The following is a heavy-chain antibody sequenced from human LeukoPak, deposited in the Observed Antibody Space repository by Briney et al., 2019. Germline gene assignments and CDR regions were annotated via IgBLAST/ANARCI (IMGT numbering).Heavy chain of an antibody. V-gene: IGHV4-38-2*02. CDR3: SRVLLGSAFDY. Sequence: SETLSLTCTVSGYSISSGYYWGWIRQPPGKGLEWIGSIYHSGSTYYNPSLKSRVTISVDTSKNQFSLKLSSVTAADTAVYYCSRVLLGSAFDYWGQGTLVTVSS. CDR1: GYSISSGYY. CDR2: IYHSGST. D-gene: IGHD2-15*01. J-gene: IGHJ4*02.